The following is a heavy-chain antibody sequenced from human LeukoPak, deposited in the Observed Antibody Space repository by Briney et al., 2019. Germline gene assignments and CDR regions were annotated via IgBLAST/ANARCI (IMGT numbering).Heavy chain of an antibody. CDR1: GFAFDDYG. D-gene: IGHD1-1*01. Sequence: PGGSLRLSCAASGFAFDDYGLGWVRQIPGKGLEWVSGVNWDGSATNYAESVKGRFTISRDNDKSSLYLQMNSLRAEDTALYYCAKAESTTDAFDIWGQGTMVTVSS. CDR3: AKAESTTDAFDI. J-gene: IGHJ3*02. V-gene: IGHV3-20*04. CDR2: VNWDGSAT.